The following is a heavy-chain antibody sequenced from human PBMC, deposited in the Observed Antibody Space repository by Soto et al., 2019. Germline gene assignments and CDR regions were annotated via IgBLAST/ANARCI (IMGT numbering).Heavy chain of an antibody. CDR1: GFSFITYN. CDR2: ISSNSSII. J-gene: IGHJ5*02. CDR3: ARVHIHLWQKYNWFDP. Sequence: GGSLRLSCVASGFSFITYNMNWVRQAPGKGLEWVSYISSNSSIIHYADSVKGRFTISRDNARNSLYLQMNSLRAEDTAVYYCARVHIHLWQKYNWFDPWGQGPLVTVS. D-gene: IGHD5-18*01. V-gene: IGHV3-48*01.